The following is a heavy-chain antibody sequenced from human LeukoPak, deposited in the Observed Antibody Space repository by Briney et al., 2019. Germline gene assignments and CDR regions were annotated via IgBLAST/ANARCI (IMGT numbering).Heavy chain of an antibody. Sequence: GGSLRLSCAASGFTFSSYEMNWVRQAPGKGLEWVSLIYAGGSSSAFYADSVKGRFTGSRHDSKNTLDLQMNGLRADDTAVYYRLRQGVGDPPRWGQGTLVTVSS. CDR2: IYAGGSSSA. J-gene: IGHJ4*02. V-gene: IGHV3-NL1*01. D-gene: IGHD3-16*01. CDR1: GFTFSSYE. CDR3: LRQGVGDPPR.